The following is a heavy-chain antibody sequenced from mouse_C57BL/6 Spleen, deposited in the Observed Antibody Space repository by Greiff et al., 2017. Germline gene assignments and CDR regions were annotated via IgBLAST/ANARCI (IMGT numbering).Heavy chain of an antibody. CDR3: ARHAWDGSLDY. CDR2: ISNGGGST. CDR1: GFTFSDYY. V-gene: IGHV5-12*01. Sequence: EVQGVESGGGLVQPGGSLKLSCAASGFTFSDYYMYWVRQTPEKRLEWVAYISNGGGSTYYPDTVKGRFTISRDNAKNTLYLQRSRLKSEDTAMYYCARHAWDGSLDYWGQGTTLTVSS. J-gene: IGHJ2*01. D-gene: IGHD4-1*01.